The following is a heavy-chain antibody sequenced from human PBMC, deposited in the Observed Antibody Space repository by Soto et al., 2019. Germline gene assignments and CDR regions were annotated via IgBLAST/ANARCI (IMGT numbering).Heavy chain of an antibody. CDR1: GYTFTNYG. D-gene: IGHD3-10*01. J-gene: IGHJ4*02. Sequence: QVQLVQSGPEVKKPGASVKVSCKASGYTFTNYGFNWVRQAPGQGLEWMGWISAYNGHTKYSQIFQARVLMTTDTSTSTAYMELRSLTTDGPAVYYCAREGAGTFPLCYWCQGTLVTVSP. CDR2: ISAYNGHT. CDR3: AREGAGTFPLCY. V-gene: IGHV1-18*01.